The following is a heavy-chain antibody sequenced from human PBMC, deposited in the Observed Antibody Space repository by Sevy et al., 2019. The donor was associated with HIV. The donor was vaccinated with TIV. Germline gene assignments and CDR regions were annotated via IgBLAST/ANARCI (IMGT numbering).Heavy chain of an antibody. D-gene: IGHD3-10*01. CDR1: GYTFTGYY. Sequence: ASAKVSCKASGYTFTGYYMHWVRQAPGQGLEWMGWINPNSGGTNYAQKFQGRVTMTRDTSISTAYMELSRLRSDDTAVYYCARERPGLTYYYYGMDVWGQGTTVTVSS. J-gene: IGHJ6*02. V-gene: IGHV1-2*02. CDR2: INPNSGGT. CDR3: ARERPGLTYYYYGMDV.